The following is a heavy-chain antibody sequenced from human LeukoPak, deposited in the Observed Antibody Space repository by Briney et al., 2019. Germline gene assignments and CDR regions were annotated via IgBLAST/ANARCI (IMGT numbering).Heavy chain of an antibody. Sequence: PGGSLRLSCAASGFTVSSNYMSWVRQAPGKGLEWVGRIKSKTDGGTTDYAAPVKGRFTISRDDSKNTLYLQMNSLKTEDTAVYYCTTAGHYDSSGYTLFDYWGQGTLVTVSS. V-gene: IGHV3-15*01. CDR1: GFTVSSNY. CDR2: IKSKTDGGTT. J-gene: IGHJ4*02. CDR3: TTAGHYDSSGYTLFDY. D-gene: IGHD3-22*01.